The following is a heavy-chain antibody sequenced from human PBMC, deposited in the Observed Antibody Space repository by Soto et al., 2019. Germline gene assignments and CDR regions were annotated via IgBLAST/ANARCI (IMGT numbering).Heavy chain of an antibody. Sequence: QVQLVESGGGVVQPGRSLRLSCAASGFTFSSYGMHWVRQAPGKGLEWVAVIWYDGSNKYYADSVKGRFTISRDNSKNTLYLQMNSLRAEDTAVYYCARDSRAALGELSSFDYWGQGTLVTVSS. J-gene: IGHJ4*02. CDR2: IWYDGSNK. CDR3: ARDSRAALGELSSFDY. CDR1: GFTFSSYG. D-gene: IGHD3-16*02. V-gene: IGHV3-33*01.